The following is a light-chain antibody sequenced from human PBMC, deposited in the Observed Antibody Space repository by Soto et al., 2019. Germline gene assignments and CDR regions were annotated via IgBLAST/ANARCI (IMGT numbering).Light chain of an antibody. CDR3: QQLNSYP. V-gene: IGKV1-9*01. Sequence: DIQMTQSPSPLSGSVGDRVTFTCRASQDISNYLAWYQQKPGKAPKLLIYGASTWQGGVPSRFSGSGSGTEFTLTISRLQPEDSATYYCQQLNSYPFGGGIKVDIK. CDR2: GAS. J-gene: IGKJ4*01. CDR1: QDISNY.